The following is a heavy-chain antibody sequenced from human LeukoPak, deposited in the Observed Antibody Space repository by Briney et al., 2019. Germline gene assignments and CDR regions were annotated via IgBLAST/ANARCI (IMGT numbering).Heavy chain of an antibody. J-gene: IGHJ5*02. Sequence: ASVKVSCKASGYTFTGYYMHWVRQAPGQGLEWMGWINPNSGGTNYAQKFQGRVTMTRDTSISTAYMELSRLRSDETAVYYCARSRGYSYGWFDPWGQGTLVTVSS. D-gene: IGHD5-18*01. V-gene: IGHV1-2*02. CDR3: ARSRGYSYGWFDP. CDR2: INPNSGGT. CDR1: GYTFTGYY.